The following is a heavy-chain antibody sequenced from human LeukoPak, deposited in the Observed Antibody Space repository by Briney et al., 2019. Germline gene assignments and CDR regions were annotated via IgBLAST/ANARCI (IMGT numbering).Heavy chain of an antibody. CDR2: IYYSGST. CDR1: GGSISSSSYY. CDR3: ARHFPRPSYYFDY. V-gene: IGHV4-39*01. Sequence: SETLSLTCTVSGGSISSSSYYWGWIRQPPGKGLEWIGSIYYSGSTYYNPSLKSRVTISVDTSKNQFSLRLSSVTAADTAVYYCARHFPRPSYYFDYWGQGTLVTVSS. J-gene: IGHJ4*02.